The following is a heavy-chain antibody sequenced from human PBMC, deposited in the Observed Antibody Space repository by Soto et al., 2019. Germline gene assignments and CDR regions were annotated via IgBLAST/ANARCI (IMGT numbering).Heavy chain of an antibody. D-gene: IGHD3-22*01. CDR1: GFTFSSYG. CDR2: ISYDGSNK. J-gene: IGHJ4*02. Sequence: PGGTLRLSCAASGFTFSSYGMHWVRQAPGKGLEWVAVISYDGSNKYYADSVKGRFTISRDNSKNTLYLQMNSLRAEDTAVYYCAKDHHTMIVVVTLTYFDYWGQGTLVTVSS. V-gene: IGHV3-30*18. CDR3: AKDHHTMIVVVTLTYFDY.